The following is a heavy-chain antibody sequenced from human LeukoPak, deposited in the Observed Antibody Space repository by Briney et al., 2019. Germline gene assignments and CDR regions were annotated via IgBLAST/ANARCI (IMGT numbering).Heavy chain of an antibody. Sequence: GGSLRLPCTASGFTLSRNHMTWLPQAPGKAVEWVSAISGSGGSTYYAASVKGRFTFSRDNTQNTLYLQMNSLRAEDTAVYYCATGGQWPNGHSDYWGQGTLVTVSS. J-gene: IGHJ4*02. CDR3: ATGGQWPNGHSDY. V-gene: IGHV3-23*01. D-gene: IGHD6-19*01. CDR2: ISGSGGST. CDR1: GFTLSRNH.